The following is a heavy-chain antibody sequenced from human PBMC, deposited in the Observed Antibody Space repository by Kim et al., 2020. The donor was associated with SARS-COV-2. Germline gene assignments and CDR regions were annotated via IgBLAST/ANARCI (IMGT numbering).Heavy chain of an antibody. CDR3: ARHLFTVRFLEWYLDGYFDT. CDR1: GGSISSSSYY. Sequence: SETLSLTCTVYGGSISSSSYYWGWIRQPPGKGLEWIGSIYYSGSTYYNPSLKSRVTISVDTSKNPFSLKLGPVTAADTAVYYCARHLFTVRFLEWYLDGYFDTSGQGTLFTPSP. J-gene: IGHJ4*02. V-gene: IGHV4-39*01. D-gene: IGHD3-3*01. CDR2: IYYSGST.